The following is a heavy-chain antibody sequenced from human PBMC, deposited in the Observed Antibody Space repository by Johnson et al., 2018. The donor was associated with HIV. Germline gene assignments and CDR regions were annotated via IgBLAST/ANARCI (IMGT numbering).Heavy chain of an antibody. CDR2: IPYDGSNT. CDR1: RFTFSRYG. D-gene: IGHD2-8*02. Sequence: QVQLVESGGGVVQPGRSLRLSCAASRFTFSRYGMHWVRQAPGKGLEWVAVIPYDGSNTYYADSVKGRFSISRDNTKNSLYLQMNSLRAEDTAVYYCARDRVLVAYASLDAFDLWGQGTIVTVSS. V-gene: IGHV3-30*03. J-gene: IGHJ3*01. CDR3: ARDRVLVAYASLDAFDL.